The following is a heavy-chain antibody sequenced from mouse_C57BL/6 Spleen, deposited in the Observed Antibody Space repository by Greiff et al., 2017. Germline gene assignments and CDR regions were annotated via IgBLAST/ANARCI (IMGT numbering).Heavy chain of an antibody. CDR2: INPSTGGT. Sequence: VKLQQSGPELVKPGASVKISCKASGYSFTGYYMNWVKQSPEKSLEWIGEINPSTGGTTYNQKFKAKATLTVDKSSSTAYMQLKSLTSEDSAVYYCARSDGYPSIAMDYWGQGTSVTVSS. D-gene: IGHD2-3*01. CDR3: ARSDGYPSIAMDY. V-gene: IGHV1-42*01. J-gene: IGHJ4*01. CDR1: GYSFTGYY.